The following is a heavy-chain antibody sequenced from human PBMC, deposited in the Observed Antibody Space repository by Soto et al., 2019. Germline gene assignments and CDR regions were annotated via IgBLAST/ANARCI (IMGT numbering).Heavy chain of an antibody. CDR1: GFTFSSYS. CDR3: AREGYDFWSGYFDY. CDR2: ISSSSSYI. V-gene: IGHV3-21*01. D-gene: IGHD3-3*01. J-gene: IGHJ4*02. Sequence: GGSLRLSCAASGFTFSSYSMNWVRQAPGKGLEWVSSISSSSSYIYYADSVKGRFTISRDNAKNSLYLQMNSLRAEDTAVYYCAREGYDFWSGYFDYWGQGTLVTVSS.